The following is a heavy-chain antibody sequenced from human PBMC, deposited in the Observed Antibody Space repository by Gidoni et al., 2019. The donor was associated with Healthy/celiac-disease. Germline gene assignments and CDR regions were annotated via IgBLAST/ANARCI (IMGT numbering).Heavy chain of an antibody. CDR1: GFTFSSYS. J-gene: IGHJ6*02. Sequence: EVQLVESGGGLVKPGGSLRLSCAASGFTFSSYSMHWARQAPGKGLDWVSSISSSSSNIYDADSVKGRVTICRDNAKNSLYLQMNSLRAEDTAVYYCARETTHTGWMGYYYYYYGMDVWGQGTTVTVSS. CDR2: ISSSSSNI. V-gene: IGHV3-21*01. CDR3: ARETTHTGWMGYYYYYYGMDV. D-gene: IGHD1-1*01.